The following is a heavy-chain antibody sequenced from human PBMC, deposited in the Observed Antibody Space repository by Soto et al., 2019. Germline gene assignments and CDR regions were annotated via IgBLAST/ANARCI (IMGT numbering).Heavy chain of an antibody. Sequence: GGSLRLSCAASGFTFSSYGMHWVRQAPGKGLEWVAVIWYDGSNKYYADSVKGRFTISRDNSKNTLYLQMNSLRAEDTAVYYCARDWSTPLSYYYGMDVWGQGTTVTVSS. D-gene: IGHD2-2*01. V-gene: IGHV3-33*01. CDR1: GFTFSSYG. J-gene: IGHJ6*02. CDR3: ARDWSTPLSYYYGMDV. CDR2: IWYDGSNK.